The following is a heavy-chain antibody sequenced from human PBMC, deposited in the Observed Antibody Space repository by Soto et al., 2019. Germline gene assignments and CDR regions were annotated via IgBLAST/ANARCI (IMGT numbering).Heavy chain of an antibody. Sequence: EVQLVESGGDLVQPGGSLRLSCAASGFTFSSYDFHWVRQATGKGLEWVSGIGTAGDTYYAGSVKGRFIMSRENAKNSLYLQMNSLRAGGTAVYYCTRGADGFDYWGQGTLVTVSS. J-gene: IGHJ4*02. V-gene: IGHV3-13*01. CDR2: IGTAGDT. CDR3: TRGADGFDY. D-gene: IGHD3-16*01. CDR1: GFTFSSYD.